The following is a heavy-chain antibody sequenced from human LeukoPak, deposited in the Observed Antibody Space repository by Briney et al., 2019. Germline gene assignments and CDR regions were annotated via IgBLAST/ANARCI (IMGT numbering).Heavy chain of an antibody. J-gene: IGHJ4*02. CDR1: GFTFGDYA. Sequence: GGSLRLSCTASGFTFGDYAMSWVRQAPGKGLEWVGFIRSKAYGGTTECAASVKGRFTISRDDSKSIAYLQMNSLKTEDTAVHYCTRVPPHDSSGSYYWGQGTLVTVSS. CDR3: TRVPPHDSSGSYY. V-gene: IGHV3-49*04. D-gene: IGHD3-22*01. CDR2: IRSKAYGGTT.